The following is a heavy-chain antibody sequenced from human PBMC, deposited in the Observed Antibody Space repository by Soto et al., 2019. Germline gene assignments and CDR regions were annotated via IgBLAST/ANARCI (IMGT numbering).Heavy chain of an antibody. Sequence: QVQLVESGGGVVQPGRSLRLSCAASGFTFSSYGMHWVRQAPGKGLEWVAVISYDGSNKYYADSVKGRFTISRDNSKNTRYLQMNSLTAEDTAVYYRAKGHWLAPDFVDYWGQGTLDTVSS. J-gene: IGHJ4*02. V-gene: IGHV3-30*18. CDR2: ISYDGSNK. CDR3: AKGHWLAPDFVDY. CDR1: GFTFSSYG. D-gene: IGHD6-19*01.